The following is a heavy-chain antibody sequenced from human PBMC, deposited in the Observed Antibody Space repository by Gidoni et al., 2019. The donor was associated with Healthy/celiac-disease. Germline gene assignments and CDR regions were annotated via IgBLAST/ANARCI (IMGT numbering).Heavy chain of an antibody. D-gene: IGHD5-18*01. Sequence: EVQLVESGGGLVQPGGSLRLSCAASGFTFSSYWMSWVRQAPGKGLEWVANIKQDGSEKYYVDSVKGRFTISRDNAKNSLYLQMNSLRAEDTAVYYCARDTAMVNFAFDIWGQGTMVTVSS. CDR1: GFTFSSYW. CDR3: ARDTAMVNFAFDI. CDR2: IKQDGSEK. J-gene: IGHJ3*02. V-gene: IGHV3-7*03.